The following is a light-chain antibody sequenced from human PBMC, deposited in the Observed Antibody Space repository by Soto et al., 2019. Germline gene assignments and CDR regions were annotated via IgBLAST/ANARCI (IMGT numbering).Light chain of an antibody. Sequence: DIQMTQSPSSVSASVGDRVTISCRASQDIDRWLAWFQHEPGKAPKLRISTASSLQSGVPSRFSGSGSGTDFTLTIASLQFEDFATYYCLQSDTFPYTFGLGTKLEIK. CDR2: TAS. CDR3: LQSDTFPYT. V-gene: IGKV1D-12*01. CDR1: QDIDRW. J-gene: IGKJ2*01.